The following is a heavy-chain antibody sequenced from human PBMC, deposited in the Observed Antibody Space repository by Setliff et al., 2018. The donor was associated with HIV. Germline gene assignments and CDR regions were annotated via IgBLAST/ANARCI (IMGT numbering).Heavy chain of an antibody. Sequence: LSLTCTVSGDSLSSCGYYLSWIRQYPGKGLEWIGYIYYSGSTYYSPSLQSRVTMSVETSKNRFSLGLKPVTAADTAVYYCARVIQPSSSPFDFWGQGILVAVSS. CDR3: ARVIQPSSSPFDF. V-gene: IGHV4-31*03. J-gene: IGHJ4*02. CDR2: IYYSGST. CDR1: GDSLSSCGYY. D-gene: IGHD6-13*01.